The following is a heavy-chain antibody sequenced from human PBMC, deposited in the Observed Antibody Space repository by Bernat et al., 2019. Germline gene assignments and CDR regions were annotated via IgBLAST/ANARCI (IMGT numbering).Heavy chain of an antibody. CDR3: ARERHYDIWTGYYNGMDV. CDR1: GFTVSSNY. CDR2: IYSGGST. J-gene: IGHJ6*02. V-gene: IGHV3-53*04. Sequence: EVQLVESGGGLVQPGGSLRLSCAASGFTVSSNYMSWVRQAPGKGLEWVSVIYSGGSTYYADSVKGRFTISRHNSKNTLYLQMNSLRAEDTAVYYCARERHYDIWTGYYNGMDVWGQGTTVTVSS. D-gene: IGHD3-9*01.